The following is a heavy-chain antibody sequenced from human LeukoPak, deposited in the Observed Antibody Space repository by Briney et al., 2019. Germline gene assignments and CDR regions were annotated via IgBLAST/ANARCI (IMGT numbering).Heavy chain of an antibody. CDR3: ARGDPTVTTKQNFDY. CDR2: IWYDGSNK. CDR1: GFSFSNYD. Sequence: GGSLRLSCAASGFSFSNYDMHWVRQAPGMGLEWVAVIWYDGSNKYYADSVKGRFTISRDNSKNTLYLQMNSLRVEDTAVYYCARGDPTVTTKQNFDYWGQGTLVTVSS. D-gene: IGHD4-17*01. J-gene: IGHJ4*02. V-gene: IGHV3-33*01.